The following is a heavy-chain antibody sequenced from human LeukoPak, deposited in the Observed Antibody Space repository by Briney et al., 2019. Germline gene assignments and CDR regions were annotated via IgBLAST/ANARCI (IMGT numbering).Heavy chain of an antibody. V-gene: IGHV1-69*05. J-gene: IGHJ4*02. D-gene: IGHD6-6*01. CDR2: FIPIFGTA. CDR1: GGTFSSYA. Sequence: AASVKVSCKASGGTFSSYAISWVRQAPGQGLEWMGGFIPIFGTANYAQKFQGRVTITTDESTSTAYMELSSLRSEDTAVYYCAVDIAARPLLNFDYWGQGTLVTVSS. CDR3: AVDIAARPLLNFDY.